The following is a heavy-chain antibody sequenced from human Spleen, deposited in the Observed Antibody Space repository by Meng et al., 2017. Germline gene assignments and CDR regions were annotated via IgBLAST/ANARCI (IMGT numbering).Heavy chain of an antibody. Sequence: QVQLVQSGAGVKKPGASVKVSCKASGYTFTGYYMHWVRQAPGQGLEWMGRINPNSGGTNYAQKFQGRVTMTRDTSISTAYMELSRLRSDDTAVYYCAAYDILTGYSLLNDYWGQGTLVTVSS. CDR2: INPNSGGT. J-gene: IGHJ4*02. V-gene: IGHV1-2*06. CDR1: GYTFTGYY. D-gene: IGHD3-9*01. CDR3: AAYDILTGYSLLNDY.